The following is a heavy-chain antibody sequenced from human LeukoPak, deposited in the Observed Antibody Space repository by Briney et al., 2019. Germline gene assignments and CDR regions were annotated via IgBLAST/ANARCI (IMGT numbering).Heavy chain of an antibody. CDR3: ARLSVIVGAALEYYYYYMDV. J-gene: IGHJ6*03. Sequence: KPGGSLRLSCAASGFTVSSNYMSWIRQPPGKRLEWVGESNDSGGTNYNPSLKSRVTISADKSKNQVSLKLTSVTAADTAVYYCARLSVIVGAALEYYYYYMDVWGQGTTVTVSS. CDR1: GFTVSSNY. D-gene: IGHD1-26*01. V-gene: IGHV4-34*01. CDR2: SNDSGGT.